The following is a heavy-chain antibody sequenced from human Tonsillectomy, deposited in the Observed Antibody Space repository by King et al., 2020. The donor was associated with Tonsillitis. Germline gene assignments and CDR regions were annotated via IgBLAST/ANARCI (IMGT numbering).Heavy chain of an antibody. CDR3: ARYVSGRFDY. Sequence: LQLQESGPGVVKPSETLSLTCTVSGASISSSDHFWAWIRQPPGKGLEWIGYMYYSGTVFYNPSLKSRITISGGTSENRFSLTLSSVTAADTAVYFCARYVSGRFDYWGQGALVTVSS. CDR1: GASISSSDHF. D-gene: IGHD1-26*01. J-gene: IGHJ4*02. CDR2: MYYSGTV. V-gene: IGHV4-39*01.